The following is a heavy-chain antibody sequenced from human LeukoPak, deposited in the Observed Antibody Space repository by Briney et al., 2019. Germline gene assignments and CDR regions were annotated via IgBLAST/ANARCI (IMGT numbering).Heavy chain of an antibody. J-gene: IGHJ4*02. CDR2: IRYDGSNK. D-gene: IGHD5-18*01. CDR1: GFTFSSYG. Sequence: GGSLRLSCAASGFTFSSYGMHWVRQAPGKGLEWVAFIRYDGSNKYYADSVKGRFTISRDNSKNTLYLQMNSLRAEDTAVYYCAKGYSYAPYYFDYWGQGTLVTVSS. CDR3: AKGYSYAPYYFDY. V-gene: IGHV3-30*02.